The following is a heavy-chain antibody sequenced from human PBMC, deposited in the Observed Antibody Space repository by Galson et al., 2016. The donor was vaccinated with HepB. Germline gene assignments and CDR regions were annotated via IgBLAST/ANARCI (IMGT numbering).Heavy chain of an antibody. V-gene: IGHV1-69*13. CDR2: IIPISHTP. Sequence: SVKVSCKASGAILSSYAISWVRQAPGQGLEWMGGIIPISHTPYYAQKFQGRLTISADEYTGTGYMELSSLRSDDTAVYYCARDPYYYDPTVLGADYWGQGTLVTVSS. J-gene: IGHJ4*02. D-gene: IGHD3-22*01. CDR3: ARDPYYYDPTVLGADY. CDR1: GAILSSYA.